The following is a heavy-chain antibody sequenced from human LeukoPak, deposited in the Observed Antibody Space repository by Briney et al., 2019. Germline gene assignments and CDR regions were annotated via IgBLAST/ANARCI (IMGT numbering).Heavy chain of an antibody. CDR2: ISYDASNK. V-gene: IGHV3-30*03. J-gene: IGHJ4*02. D-gene: IGHD1-26*01. CDR3: ARGGGRLLGY. CDR1: GFTFSNYG. Sequence: PGRSLRLSCAASGFTFSNYGMHWVRQAPGKGLEWVTVISYDASNKYYADSVRGRFTISRDNAKNSLRLQMNSLRAEDTAVYYCARGGGRLLGYWGQGTLVTVSS.